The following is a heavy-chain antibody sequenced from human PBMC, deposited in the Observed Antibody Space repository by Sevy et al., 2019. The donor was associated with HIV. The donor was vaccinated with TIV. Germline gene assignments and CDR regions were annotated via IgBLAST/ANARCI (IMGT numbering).Heavy chain of an antibody. D-gene: IGHD3-10*01. CDR1: GGSISSGGYS. J-gene: IGHJ6*02. CDR2: IYHSGST. Sequence: SETLSLACAVSGGSISSGGYSWSWIRQRPGKGLEWIGYIYHSGSTYYNPSLKSRVTISVDRSKNQFSLKLSSVTAADTAVYYCARVRPPYYGMDVWGQGTTVTVSS. CDR3: ARVRPPYYGMDV. V-gene: IGHV4-30-2*01.